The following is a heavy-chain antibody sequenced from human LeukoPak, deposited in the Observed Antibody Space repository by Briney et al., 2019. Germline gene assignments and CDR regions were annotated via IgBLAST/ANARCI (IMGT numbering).Heavy chain of an antibody. Sequence: SETLSLTCTVSGYSISSGYYWGWIRQPPGKGLEWIGSIHYSARIYYNPSLKSRLTISPDTSKNQFSLKLTSVTAADTAVYYCTREVRSARASFDPWGQGTLVIVSS. CDR2: IHYSARI. D-gene: IGHD4/OR15-4a*01. CDR3: TREVRSARASFDP. CDR1: GYSISSGYY. J-gene: IGHJ5*02. V-gene: IGHV4-38-2*02.